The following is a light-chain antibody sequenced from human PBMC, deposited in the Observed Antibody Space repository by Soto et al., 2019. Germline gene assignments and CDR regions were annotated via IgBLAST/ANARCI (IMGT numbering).Light chain of an antibody. CDR2: DVT. Sequence: QSVLTQPRSVSGSLGQSVTLSCTGTSSDVGGYDFVSWYQQHPGKAPKLIIYDVTKRPSGVPDRFSGSKSGNSASLTISGLQAEDEADYYCSSYAGSYILGVFGGGTKLTVL. V-gene: IGLV2-11*01. CDR3: SSYAGSYILGV. CDR1: SSDVGGYDF. J-gene: IGLJ3*02.